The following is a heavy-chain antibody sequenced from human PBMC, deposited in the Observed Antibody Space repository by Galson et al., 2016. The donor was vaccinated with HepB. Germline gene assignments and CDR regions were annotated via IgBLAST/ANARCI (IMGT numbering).Heavy chain of an antibody. CDR2: ISWNSGSV. Sequence: SLRLSCAASGFKFDEYGMHWVRQAPGKGLEWVSGISWNSGSVGYADSVRGRFTISRDNARNSLYPQMNSLRPEDTALYYCAKDRWGYSSGWPGVYFDYWGQGGLVTVSS. V-gene: IGHV3-9*01. CDR3: AKDRWGYSSGWPGVYFDY. CDR1: GFKFDEYG. J-gene: IGHJ4*02. D-gene: IGHD6-19*01.